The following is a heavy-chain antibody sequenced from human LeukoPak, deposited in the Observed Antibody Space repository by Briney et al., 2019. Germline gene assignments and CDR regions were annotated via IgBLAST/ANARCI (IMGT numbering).Heavy chain of an antibody. CDR3: AKRSED. CDR2: IYSCGST. V-gene: IGHV3-23*03. J-gene: IGHJ4*02. Sequence: PGGSLRLSCAASGFTFSSYAMSWVRQAPGKGLEWVSVIYSCGSTYYADSVKGRFTISRDNSKNTLYLQMNSLRAEDTAVYYCAKRSEDWGQGTLVTVSS. CDR1: GFTFSSYA.